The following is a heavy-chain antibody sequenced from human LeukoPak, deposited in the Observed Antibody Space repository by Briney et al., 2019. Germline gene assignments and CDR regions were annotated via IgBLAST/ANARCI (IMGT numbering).Heavy chain of an antibody. CDR3: ARLDYGDLLWSGYFDY. J-gene: IGHJ4*02. CDR1: GYTSTGYY. CDR2: INPNSGGT. D-gene: IGHD4-17*01. V-gene: IGHV1-2*02. Sequence: GASVKVSCKASGYTSTGYYMHWVRQAPGQGLEWMGWINPNSGGTNYAQKLQGRVTMTTDTSTSTAYMELRSLRSDDTAVYYCARLDYGDLLWSGYFDYWGQGTLVTVSS.